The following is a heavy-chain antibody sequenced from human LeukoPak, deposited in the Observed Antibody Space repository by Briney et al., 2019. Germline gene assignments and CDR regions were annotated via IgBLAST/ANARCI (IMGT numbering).Heavy chain of an antibody. CDR2: INHSGST. V-gene: IGHV4-34*01. CDR3: ASAGMRNPSGETLFDP. D-gene: IGHD3-16*01. CDR1: GGSFSGYY. Sequence: PSETLSLTCAVYGGSFSGYYWSWVRQPPGKGLEWIGEINHSGSTNYNPSLKRRVTISVDTYKNQFSLKLSSVTAPYTAVYYCASAGMRNPSGETLFDPWGQGTLVTVSS. J-gene: IGHJ5*02.